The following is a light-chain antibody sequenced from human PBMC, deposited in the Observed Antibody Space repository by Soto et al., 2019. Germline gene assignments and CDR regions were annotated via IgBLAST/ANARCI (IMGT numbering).Light chain of an antibody. Sequence: DVVMTQSPLSLPVTLGQPASISCRSSQSLVHSDGNTFLNWFQLRPGHSPRRLIYKISNRDSGVPGRFSGSGFGSDFTLKISRVEAEDVGFYYCMLCANWLTSITFGQVTRNEIE. CDR2: KIS. CDR3: MLCANWLTSIT. J-gene: IGKJ5*01. CDR1: QSLVHSDGNTF. V-gene: IGKV2-30*02.